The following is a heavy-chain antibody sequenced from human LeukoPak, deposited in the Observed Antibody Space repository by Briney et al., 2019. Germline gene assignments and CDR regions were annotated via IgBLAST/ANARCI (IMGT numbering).Heavy chain of an antibody. CDR3: ARDLWYDSDI. D-gene: IGHD3-9*01. J-gene: IGHJ3*02. CDR2: ISSSSSTI. V-gene: IGHV3-48*04. CDR1: GFTFSSYS. Sequence: GGSLRLSCAASGFTFSSYSMNWVRQAPGKGLEWVSYISSSSSTIYYADSVKGRFTISRDNAKNSLYLQMNSLRAEDTAVYYCARDLWYDSDIWGQGTMVTVSS.